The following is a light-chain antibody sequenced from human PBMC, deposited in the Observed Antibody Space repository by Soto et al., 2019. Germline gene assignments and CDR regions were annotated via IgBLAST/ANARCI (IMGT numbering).Light chain of an antibody. CDR3: ATWDDSLNARGV. Sequence: QPVLTQTPSASGTPGQTVTISCSGSRSNIGNNAVSWYQQFPGTAPKLLIYKNNQRPSGVPDRFSGSKSGTSASLAISGLQSEDEADYYCATWDDSLNARGVFGGGTKLT. CDR1: RSNIGNNA. J-gene: IGLJ3*02. CDR2: KNN. V-gene: IGLV1-44*01.